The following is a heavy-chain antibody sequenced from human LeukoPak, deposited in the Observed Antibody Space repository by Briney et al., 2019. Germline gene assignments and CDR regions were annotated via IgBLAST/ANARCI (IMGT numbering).Heavy chain of an antibody. J-gene: IGHJ6*03. CDR1: GASISSSDYY. Sequence: PATLSLTCTVSGASISSSDYYWGWIRQPPGKGLEWVGNIYYTGSTYYNPSLKSRVTISVDTSKNQFSLKVSSLTATDTALYYCARQPMVVGYYYYYMDVWGKGTTVTVSS. V-gene: IGHV4-39*01. CDR3: ARQPMVVGYYYYYMDV. D-gene: IGHD4/OR15-4a*01. CDR2: IYYTGST.